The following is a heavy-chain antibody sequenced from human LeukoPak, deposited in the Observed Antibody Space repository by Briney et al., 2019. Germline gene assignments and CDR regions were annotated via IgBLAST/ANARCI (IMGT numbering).Heavy chain of an antibody. CDR3: ASSWELLPPGY. J-gene: IGHJ4*02. CDR2: ISWNSGGI. CDR1: GFPFDDYA. V-gene: IGHV3-9*01. D-gene: IGHD1-26*01. Sequence: PGRSLRLSCAASGFPFDDYAMHWVRQAPGKGLEWVSGISWNSGGIGYADSVKGRFTISRDNAKNSLYLQMNSLGAEDTAVYYCASSWELLPPGYWGQGTLVTVSS.